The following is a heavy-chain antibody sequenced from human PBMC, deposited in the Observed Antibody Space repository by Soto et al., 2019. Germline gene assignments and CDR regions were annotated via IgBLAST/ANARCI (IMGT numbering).Heavy chain of an antibody. Sequence: PSETLSLTCAVSGGSISSSNWWSWVRQPPGKGLEWIGEIYHSGSTNYNPSLKSRVTISVDKSKNQFSLKLSSVTAADTAVYYCASRGSGWSPFDYWGQGTLVTVSS. CDR2: IYHSGST. J-gene: IGHJ4*02. CDR3: ASRGSGWSPFDY. D-gene: IGHD6-19*01. CDR1: GGSISSSNW. V-gene: IGHV4-4*02.